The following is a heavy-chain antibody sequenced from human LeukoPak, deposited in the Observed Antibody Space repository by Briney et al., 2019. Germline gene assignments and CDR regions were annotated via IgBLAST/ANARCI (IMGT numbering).Heavy chain of an antibody. CDR1: GFTFSSYA. D-gene: IGHD3-3*01. CDR3: AKAQAPYYDFWSDDYAFDI. Sequence: GGSLRLSCAASGFTFSSYAMSWVRQAPGKGLEWVSAISGSGGSTYYADSVKGRFTISRDNSKNTLYLQMNSLRAEDTAVYYCAKAQAPYYDFWSDDYAFDIWGQGTMVTVSS. CDR2: ISGSGGST. J-gene: IGHJ3*02. V-gene: IGHV3-23*01.